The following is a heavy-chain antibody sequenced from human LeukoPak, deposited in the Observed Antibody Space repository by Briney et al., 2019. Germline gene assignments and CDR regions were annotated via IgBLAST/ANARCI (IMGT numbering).Heavy chain of an antibody. J-gene: IGHJ6*03. Sequence: ASVKVPCKASGYTFTGYYMHWVRQAPGQGLEWMGWINPNSGGTNYAQKFQGRVTMTRDTSISTAYMELSRLRSDDTAVYYCARGEYSSSSGVYYYYMDVWGKGTTVTVSS. D-gene: IGHD6-6*01. V-gene: IGHV1-2*02. CDR3: ARGEYSSSSGVYYYYMDV. CDR2: INPNSGGT. CDR1: GYTFTGYY.